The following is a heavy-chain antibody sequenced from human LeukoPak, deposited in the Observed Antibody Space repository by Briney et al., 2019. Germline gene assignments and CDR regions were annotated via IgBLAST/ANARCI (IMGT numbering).Heavy chain of an antibody. Sequence: SETLSLTCTVSGGSISSGYYWAWIRQPPGKGLEWIGSIYHSGYTYYNPSLKSRVTISVDTSKNQFSLKLSSVTAADTAVYYCARDLLYSSGWRNFDYWGQGTLVTVSP. D-gene: IGHD6-19*01. CDR3: ARDLLYSSGWRNFDY. CDR1: GGSISSGYY. CDR2: IYHSGYT. J-gene: IGHJ4*02. V-gene: IGHV4-38-2*02.